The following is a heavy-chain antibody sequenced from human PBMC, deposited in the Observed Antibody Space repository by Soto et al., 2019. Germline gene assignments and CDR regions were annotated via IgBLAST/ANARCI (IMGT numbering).Heavy chain of an antibody. Sequence: EVQLLESGGGLVQTGGSLRLSGEPSGLPFKSYPWFWFPQAPGKGLEWVSAVSGTSGNTYYADSVQGRFTISRDNSKDTLYLQMNSLRAEDTAIYYCAKSVVVVRGGYYMDVWGKGTTVTVSS. CDR3: AKSVVVVRGGYYMDV. J-gene: IGHJ6*03. D-gene: IGHD2-15*01. V-gene: IGHV3-23*01. CDR2: VSGTSGNT. CDR1: GLPFKSYP.